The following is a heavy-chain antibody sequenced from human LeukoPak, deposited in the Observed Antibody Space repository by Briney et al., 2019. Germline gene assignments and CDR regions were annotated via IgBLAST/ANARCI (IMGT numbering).Heavy chain of an antibody. Sequence: GGSLRLSCAASGFTFSSYAMSWVRQAPGKGLEWVAVISYDGSNKYYADSVKGRFTISRDNSKNTLYLQMNSLRAEDTAVYYCATLAGGYSYGYDHNAFDIWGQGTMVTVSS. V-gene: IGHV3-30*03. CDR1: GFTFSSYA. CDR3: ATLAGGYSYGYDHNAFDI. D-gene: IGHD5-18*01. J-gene: IGHJ3*02. CDR2: ISYDGSNK.